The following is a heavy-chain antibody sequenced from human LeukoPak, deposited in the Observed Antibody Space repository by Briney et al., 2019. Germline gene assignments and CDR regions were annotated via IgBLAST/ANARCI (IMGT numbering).Heavy chain of an antibody. CDR3: AGESIAAAGDY. J-gene: IGHJ4*02. D-gene: IGHD6-13*01. CDR1: GFTFSTCS. Sequence: GGSLRLSCAGSGFTFSTCSMNWVRQAPGKGLEWVSYISSSGSLIHYADSVKGRFTISRDNAKNSLYLQMNGLRAEDTAVYYCAGESIAAAGDYWGQGTLVTVSS. CDR2: ISSSGSLI. V-gene: IGHV3-48*01.